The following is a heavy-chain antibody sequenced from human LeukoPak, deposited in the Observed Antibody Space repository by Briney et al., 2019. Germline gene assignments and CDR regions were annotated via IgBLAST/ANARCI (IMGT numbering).Heavy chain of an antibody. D-gene: IGHD3-3*01. V-gene: IGHV1-8*01. CDR2: MNPNSGNT. Sequence: ASVKVSCKASGYTFTSYDINWVRQATGQGLEWMGWMNPNSGNTGYAQKFQGRVTMTRNTSISTAYMELSSLRSEDTAVYYCARGHAVESLLYGNIDFDYWGQGTLVTVSS. J-gene: IGHJ4*02. CDR1: GYTFTSYD. CDR3: ARGHAVESLLYGNIDFDY.